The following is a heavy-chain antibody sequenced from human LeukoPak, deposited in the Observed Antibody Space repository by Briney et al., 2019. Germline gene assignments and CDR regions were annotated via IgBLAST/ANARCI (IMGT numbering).Heavy chain of an antibody. CDR1: GFTFSSYA. J-gene: IGHJ3*02. V-gene: IGHV3-23*01. Sequence: AGSLRLSCAASGFTFSSYAMSWLRQAPGKGLEWVSAISGSGGSTYYADSVKGRFTISRDNSKNSLYLQMNSLRAEDTAVYYCAKYSRESSGYPDAFDIWGQGTMVTVSS. CDR3: AKYSRESSGYPDAFDI. D-gene: IGHD3-22*01. CDR2: ISGSGGST.